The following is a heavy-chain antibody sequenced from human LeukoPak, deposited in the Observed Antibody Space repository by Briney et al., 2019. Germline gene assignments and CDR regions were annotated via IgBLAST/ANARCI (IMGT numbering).Heavy chain of an antibody. CDR2: IRSNGGST. V-gene: IGHV3-64D*06. D-gene: IGHD2-2*01. Sequence: GGSLRLSCSASGFTFSSYAMHWVRRAPGKGLEFVSAIRSNGGSTYYADSVKGRFTISRDNSKNTLYLQMSSLRAEDTAVYYCVGRYCSSTSCPYYFDYWGQGTLVTVSS. CDR1: GFTFSSYA. CDR3: VGRYCSSTSCPYYFDY. J-gene: IGHJ4*02.